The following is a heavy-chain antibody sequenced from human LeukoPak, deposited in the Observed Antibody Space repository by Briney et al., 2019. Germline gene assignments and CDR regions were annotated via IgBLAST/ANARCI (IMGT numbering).Heavy chain of an antibody. V-gene: IGHV4-34*01. D-gene: IGHD3-10*01. CDR1: GRSFSGYY. Sequence: PSETLSLTCAVYGRSFSGYYWSWSREPPGKGLEWGGEINPSGSTNYNPSLKSRVTISVDTSKNQFSLKLSSVTAADTAVYYCARDRTWTMVRGVQRSNYGMDVWGKGTTVTVSS. CDR2: INPSGST. CDR3: ARDRTWTMVRGVQRSNYGMDV. J-gene: IGHJ6*04.